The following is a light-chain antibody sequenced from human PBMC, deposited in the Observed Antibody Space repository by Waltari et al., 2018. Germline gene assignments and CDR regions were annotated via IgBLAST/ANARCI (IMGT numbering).Light chain of an antibody. CDR3: QSYDNNNWV. J-gene: IGLJ3*02. CDR1: SGSIARNY. CDR2: EDN. V-gene: IGLV6-57*02. Sequence: NFMLTQSHSVSESPGKTVTISCTGSSGSIARNYVQWYQQRPGSAPTIVIYEDNQRPSGVPDRFSGSIDRSSNSASLTISGLKTEDEADYYCQSYDNNNWVFGGGTKLTVL.